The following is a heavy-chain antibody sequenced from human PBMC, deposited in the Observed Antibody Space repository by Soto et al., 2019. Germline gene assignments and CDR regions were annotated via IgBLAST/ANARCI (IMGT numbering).Heavy chain of an antibody. CDR3: ARGRTAGGSYWRWYTFDS. CDR1: GGSFSGYY. Sequence: SETLSLTCAVYGGSFSGYYWSWIRQPPGKGLEWIGEINHSGSTNYNPSLKSRVTISVDTSKNQFSLKLSSVTAADTAVYYCARGRTAGGSYWRWYTFDSWGQGTLVTVSS. CDR2: INHSGST. D-gene: IGHD1-26*01. J-gene: IGHJ4*02. V-gene: IGHV4-34*01.